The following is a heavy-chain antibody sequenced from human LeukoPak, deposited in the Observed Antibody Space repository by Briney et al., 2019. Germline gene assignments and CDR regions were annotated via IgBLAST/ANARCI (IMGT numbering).Heavy chain of an antibody. J-gene: IGHJ5*02. V-gene: IGHV3-48*01. Sequence: GGSLRLSCAASGFTFSSYSMNWVRQAPGKGLEWVSYISSSSSTIYYADSVKGRFTISRDNAKNSLYLQMNSLRAEDTAVYYCARESGHIVATPRRGVNFDPWGQGTLVTVSS. CDR2: ISSSSSTI. CDR1: GFTFSSYS. D-gene: IGHD5-12*01. CDR3: ARESGHIVATPRRGVNFDP.